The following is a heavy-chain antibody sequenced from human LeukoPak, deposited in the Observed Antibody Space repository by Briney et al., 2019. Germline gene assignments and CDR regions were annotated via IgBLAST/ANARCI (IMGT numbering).Heavy chain of an antibody. D-gene: IGHD5-24*01. Sequence: SETLSLTCTVSGGSISSYYWSWIRQPAGKGLEWIGRIYTSGSTNYNPSLKSRVTMSVDTSKNQFSLKLSSVTAADTAVYYCARDSAMARAMWYFDLWGRGTLVTVSS. CDR2: IYTSGST. CDR3: ARDSAMARAMWYFDL. J-gene: IGHJ2*01. CDR1: GGSISSYY. V-gene: IGHV4-4*07.